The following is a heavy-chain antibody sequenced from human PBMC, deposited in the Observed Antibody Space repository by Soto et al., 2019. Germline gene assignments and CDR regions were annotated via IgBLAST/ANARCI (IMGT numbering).Heavy chain of an antibody. V-gene: IGHV4-39*01. CDR3: AAGRRGAYSSSWPPLDV. CDR2: IYYSGST. J-gene: IGHJ6*02. Sequence: QLQLQESGPGLVKPSETLSLTCTVSGGSISSSSYYWGWIRQPPGKGLEWIGSIYYSGSTYYNPSLKSRVTISVDTSKNQFSLKLSSVTAADTDVYYCAAGRRGAYSSSWPPLDVWGQVTTVTVSS. CDR1: GGSISSSSYY. D-gene: IGHD6-13*01.